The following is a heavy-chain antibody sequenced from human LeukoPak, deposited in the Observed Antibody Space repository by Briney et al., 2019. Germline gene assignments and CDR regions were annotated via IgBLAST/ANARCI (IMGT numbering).Heavy chain of an antibody. D-gene: IGHD2-8*01. CDR1: GFTFSSYA. J-gene: IGHJ6*02. Sequence: PGGSLRLSCAASGFTFSSYAMHWVRQAPGKGLEYVSAISTNGGSTYYADSVKGRFTISRDNSKNTLYLQMSSLRAEDTAVYYCVKNGGRMWDVWGQGTTVTISS. CDR2: ISTNGGST. V-gene: IGHV3-64D*06. CDR3: VKNGGRMWDV.